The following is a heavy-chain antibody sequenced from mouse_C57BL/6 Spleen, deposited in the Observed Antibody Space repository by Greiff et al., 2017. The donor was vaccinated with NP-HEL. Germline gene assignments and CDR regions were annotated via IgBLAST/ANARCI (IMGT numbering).Heavy chain of an antibody. Sequence: VHVKQSGPVLVKPGASVKMSCKASGYTFTDYYMNWVKQSHGKSLEWIGVINPYNGGTSYNQKFKGKATLTVDKSSSTAYMELNSLTSEDSAVYYCARGGSPWFAYWGQGTLVTVSA. CDR1: GYTFTDYY. J-gene: IGHJ3*01. CDR3: ARGGSPWFAY. V-gene: IGHV1-19*01. CDR2: INPYNGGT.